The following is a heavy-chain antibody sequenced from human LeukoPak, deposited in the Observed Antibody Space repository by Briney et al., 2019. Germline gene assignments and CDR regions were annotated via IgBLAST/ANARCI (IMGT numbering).Heavy chain of an antibody. CDR3: ARGQRIVGATLDDY. Sequence: GRSLRLSCAASGFTFSSYGMHWVRQAPGKGLEWVAVIWYDGSNKYYADSVKGRFTISRDNSKNTLYLQMNSLRAEDTAVYYCARGQRIVGATLDDYWGQGTLVTVSS. D-gene: IGHD1-26*01. J-gene: IGHJ4*02. V-gene: IGHV3-33*01. CDR2: IWYDGSNK. CDR1: GFTFSSYG.